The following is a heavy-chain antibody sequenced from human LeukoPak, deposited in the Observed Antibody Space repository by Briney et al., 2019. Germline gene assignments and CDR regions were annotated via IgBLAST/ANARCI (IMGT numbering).Heavy chain of an antibody. D-gene: IGHD3-3*02. J-gene: IGHJ4*02. Sequence: SETLSLTCTVSGGPFSSYYWSWIRQPPGKGLEWIGYIYYTGSANYNPSLKSRVTMSVDTSKNQFSLKLSSVTAADTAVYYCARQRADRIFGVVMGFGLDYWGRGTLVTVSS. CDR2: IYYTGSA. CDR3: ARQRADRIFGVVMGFGLDY. V-gene: IGHV4-59*12. CDR1: GGPFSSYY.